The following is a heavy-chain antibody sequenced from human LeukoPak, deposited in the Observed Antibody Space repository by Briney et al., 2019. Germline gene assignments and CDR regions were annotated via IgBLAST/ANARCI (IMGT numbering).Heavy chain of an antibody. D-gene: IGHD6-13*01. CDR1: GGSISSYY. CDR2: IYYSGST. CDR3: ARVEAYSSSWYPTSNYYYMDV. Sequence: PSETLSLTCTVSGGSISSYYWSWIRQPPGKGLEWIGYIYYSGSTNYNPSLKSRVTISVDTSKNQFSLKLSSVTAADTAVYYCARVEAYSSSWYPTSNYYYMDVWGKGTTVTISS. J-gene: IGHJ6*03. V-gene: IGHV4-59*01.